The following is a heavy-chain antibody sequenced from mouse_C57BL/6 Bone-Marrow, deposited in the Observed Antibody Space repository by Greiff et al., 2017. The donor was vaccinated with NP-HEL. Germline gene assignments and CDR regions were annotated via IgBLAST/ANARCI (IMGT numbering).Heavy chain of an antibody. Sequence: VKVVESGPGLVAPSQSLSITCTVSGFSLTSYGVDWVRQPPGKGLEWLGVIWGGGSTNYNIALMSRQSIITDNSKTKPILTMNSLHTDDTAMYYCATFIATVGGSFAYWGQGTLVTVSA. CDR3: ATFIATVGGSFAY. V-gene: IGHV2-9*01. CDR1: GFSLTSYG. CDR2: IWGGGST. D-gene: IGHD1-1*01. J-gene: IGHJ3*01.